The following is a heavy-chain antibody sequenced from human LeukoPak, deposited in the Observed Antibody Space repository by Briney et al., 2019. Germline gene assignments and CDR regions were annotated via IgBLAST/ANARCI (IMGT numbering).Heavy chain of an antibody. V-gene: IGHV3-11*04. D-gene: IGHD3-22*01. CDR1: GFTFSDYY. CDR3: AREGKAPGVVVITYYFDY. J-gene: IGHJ4*02. CDR2: ISSSGSTI. Sequence: GGSLRLSCAASGFTFSDYYMSWIRQAPGKGLEWVSYISSSGSTIYYADSVKGRFTISRDNAKNSLYLQMNSLRAEDTAVYYCAREGKAPGVVVITYYFDYWGQGTLVTVSS.